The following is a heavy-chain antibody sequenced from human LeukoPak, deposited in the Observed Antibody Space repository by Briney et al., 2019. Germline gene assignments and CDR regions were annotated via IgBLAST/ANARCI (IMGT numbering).Heavy chain of an antibody. Sequence: ASVKVSCKASGYTFTGYYMHWVRQAPGQGLEWMGWINPNSGGTNYAQKLQGRVTMTTDTSTSTAYMELRSLRSDDTAVYYCARTRGTPGYSSSWYGEYNWFDPWGQGTLVTVSS. V-gene: IGHV1-2*02. D-gene: IGHD6-13*01. CDR1: GYTFTGYY. CDR2: INPNSGGT. CDR3: ARTRGTPGYSSSWYGEYNWFDP. J-gene: IGHJ5*02.